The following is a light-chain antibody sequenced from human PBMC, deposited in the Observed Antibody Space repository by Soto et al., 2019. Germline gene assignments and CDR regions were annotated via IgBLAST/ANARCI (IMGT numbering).Light chain of an antibody. Sequence: QSALTQPASVSGSPGQSITISCTGTSSDVGGYNYVSWYQQHPGKAPKLMIYDVSNRPSGVSNRFSGSKSGNTASLTISGLQAEDEADYHCSSYTSSAGNVFGTGTQLTVL. CDR1: SSDVGGYNY. J-gene: IGLJ1*01. CDR2: DVS. CDR3: SSYTSSAGNV. V-gene: IGLV2-14*01.